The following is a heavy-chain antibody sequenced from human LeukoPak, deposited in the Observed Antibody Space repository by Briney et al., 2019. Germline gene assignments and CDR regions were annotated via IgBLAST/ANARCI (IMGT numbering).Heavy chain of an antibody. CDR1: GFTFSSYG. CDR3: AKDRASMVRGGIDY. V-gene: IGHV3-30*18. D-gene: IGHD3-10*01. Sequence: GGSLRLSCAASGFTFSSYGMHWVRQAPGKGLEWVAVISYDGSNKYYADSVKGRFTISRDNSKNTLYLQMNSLRAEDTAVYYCAKDRASMVRGGIDYWGQGTLVTVSS. CDR2: ISYDGSNK. J-gene: IGHJ4*02.